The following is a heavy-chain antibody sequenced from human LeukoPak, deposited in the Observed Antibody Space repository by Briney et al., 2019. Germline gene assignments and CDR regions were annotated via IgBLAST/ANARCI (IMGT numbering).Heavy chain of an antibody. CDR3: ARAYGSGSSPLLDDAFDI. V-gene: IGHV4-34*01. D-gene: IGHD3-10*01. CDR2: INHSGST. Sequence: SETLSLTCAVHRGSFSGYYWSWIRQPPGKGLEWIGEINHSGSTNYNPSLKSRVTISVDTSKNQFSLKLSSVTAADTAVYYCARAYGSGSSPLLDDAFDIWGQGTMVTVSS. CDR1: RGSFSGYY. J-gene: IGHJ3*02.